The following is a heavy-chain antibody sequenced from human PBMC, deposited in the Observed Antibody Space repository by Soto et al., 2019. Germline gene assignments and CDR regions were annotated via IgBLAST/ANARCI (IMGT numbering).Heavy chain of an antibody. CDR3: ARDCRCPLRYFDHEYYFDY. CDR1: GFTFSSYS. J-gene: IGHJ4*02. D-gene: IGHD3-9*01. V-gene: IGHV3-21*01. CDR2: ISSSSSYI. Sequence: EVQLVESGGGLVKPGGSLRLSCAASGFTFSSYSMKWVRQAPGKGLEWVSSISSSSSYIYYADSVKGRFTISRDNAKNSLYLQMNSLRAEDTAVYYCARDCRCPLRYFDHEYYFDYWGQGTLVTVSS.